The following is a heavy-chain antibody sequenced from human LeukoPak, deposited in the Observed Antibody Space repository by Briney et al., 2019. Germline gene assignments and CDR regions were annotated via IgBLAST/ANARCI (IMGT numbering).Heavy chain of an antibody. V-gene: IGHV4-34*01. CDR3: ARGVGWSQGDIVVVPAALQGGDYFDY. Sequence: SETLSLTCAVYGGSFSGYYWSWIRQPPGKGLEWIGEINHSGITNYNPSLKSRVTISVDTSKNQFSLKLSSVTAADTAVYYCARGVGWSQGDIVVVPAALQGGDYFDYWGQGTLVTVSS. J-gene: IGHJ4*02. CDR1: GGSFSGYY. D-gene: IGHD2-2*01. CDR2: INHSGIT.